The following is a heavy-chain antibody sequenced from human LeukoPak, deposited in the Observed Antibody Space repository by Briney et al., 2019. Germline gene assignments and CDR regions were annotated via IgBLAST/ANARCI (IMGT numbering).Heavy chain of an antibody. CDR2: ISYDGSNK. V-gene: IGHV3-30-3*01. CDR1: GFTFSSYA. Sequence: GRSLRLSCAASGFTFSSYAMHWVRQAPGKGLEWVAVISYDGSNKYYADSVKGRFTISRDNSKNTLYLQMNSLRAEDTAVYYCARDLKDAFDIWGQGTMVTVSS. CDR3: ARDLKDAFDI. J-gene: IGHJ3*02.